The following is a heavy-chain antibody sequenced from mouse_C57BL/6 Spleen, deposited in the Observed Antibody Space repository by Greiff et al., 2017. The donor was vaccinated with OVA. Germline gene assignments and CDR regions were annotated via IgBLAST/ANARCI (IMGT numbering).Heavy chain of an antibody. J-gene: IGHJ2*01. CDR3: AIATIATVVPDY. D-gene: IGHD1-1*01. CDR1: GYTFTSYW. CDR2: IHPNSGST. V-gene: IGHV1-64*01. Sequence: QVQLKQPGAELVKPGASVKLSCKASGYTFTSYWMHWVKQRPGQGLEWIGMIHPNSGSTNYNEKVKSKATLTVDKSSSTAYMQLSSLTSEDSAVYYCAIATIATVVPDYWGQGTTLTVSS.